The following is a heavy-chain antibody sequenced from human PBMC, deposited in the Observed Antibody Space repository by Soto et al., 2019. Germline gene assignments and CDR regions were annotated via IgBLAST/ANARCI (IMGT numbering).Heavy chain of an antibody. D-gene: IGHD4-4*01. Sequence: GGPLRLSCAASGFVVSRNSIRWIRPSPRKILEWVSVIYSGGSTYYADSVKGRFTISRDNSKNTLYLQMNSLRAEDTAVYYCARENWTTVTAYYYYYYMAVWGKGTTVTVSS. CDR3: ARENWTTVTAYYYYYYMAV. CDR1: GFVVSRNS. CDR2: IYSGGST. J-gene: IGHJ6*03. V-gene: IGHV3-66*01.